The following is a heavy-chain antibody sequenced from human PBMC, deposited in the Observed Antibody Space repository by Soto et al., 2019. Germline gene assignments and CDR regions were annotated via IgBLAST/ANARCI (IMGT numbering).Heavy chain of an antibody. CDR2: INPSGGST. D-gene: IGHD6-13*01. CDR3: ARGRIAADRYNWFDP. V-gene: IGHV1-46*01. CDR1: GYTFTSYY. Sequence: RASVKVSCKASGYTFTSYYMHWVRQAPGQGLEWMGIINPSGGSTSYAQKFQGRVTMTRDTSTSTVYMELSSLRSEDTAVYYCARGRIAADRYNWFDPWGQGTLVTVSS. J-gene: IGHJ5*02.